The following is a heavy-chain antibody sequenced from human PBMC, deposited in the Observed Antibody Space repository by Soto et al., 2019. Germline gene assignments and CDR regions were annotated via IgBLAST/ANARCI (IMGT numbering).Heavy chain of an antibody. J-gene: IGHJ5*02. CDR2: IYYSGST. CDR1: GGTISNYY. V-gene: IGHV4-59*08. CDR3: ARLYHWFDP. Sequence: SETLSLTCPVSGGTISNYYWSWIRQPPGKGLEWIGYIYYSGSTNYNPSLKSRVTISVDTSKNQFSLKLSSVTAADTAVYYCARLYHWFDPWGQGTLVTVSS. D-gene: IGHD2-2*02.